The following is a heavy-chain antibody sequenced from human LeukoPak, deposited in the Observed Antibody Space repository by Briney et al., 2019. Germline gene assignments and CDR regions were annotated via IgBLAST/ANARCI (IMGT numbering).Heavy chain of an antibody. V-gene: IGHV1-18*01. Sequence: ASVKVSCKASGYTFTSYGISWVRQAPGQGLEWMGWISAYNGNTNYAQKLQGRVTMTTDTSTSTAYMELRSLRSDDTAVYYCARVKSQCQPSNAFDIWGQGTMVTVSS. D-gene: IGHD2-2*01. CDR3: ARVKSQCQPSNAFDI. CDR1: GYTFTSYG. J-gene: IGHJ3*02. CDR2: ISAYNGNT.